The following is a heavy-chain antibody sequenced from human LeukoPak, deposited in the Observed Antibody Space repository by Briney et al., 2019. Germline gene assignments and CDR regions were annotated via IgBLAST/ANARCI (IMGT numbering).Heavy chain of an antibody. D-gene: IGHD2/OR15-2a*01. V-gene: IGHV4-4*02. CDR2: IHYSGST. CDR1: GGSISSNNW. J-gene: IGHJ6*02. Sequence: SGTLSLTCAVSGGSISSNNWWSWVRQSPGKGLEWIGEIHYSGSTNYNPSLKSRVTISVDKSKSQFSLNLSSVTAADTAVYYCARGSRYNEYYYYGMDVWGQGTTVTVS. CDR3: ARGSRYNEYYYYGMDV.